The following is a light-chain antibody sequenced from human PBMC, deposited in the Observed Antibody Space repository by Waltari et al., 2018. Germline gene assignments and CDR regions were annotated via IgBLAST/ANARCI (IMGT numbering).Light chain of an antibody. J-gene: IGKJ4*02. V-gene: IGKV4-1*01. Sequence: EIVMTQSPEPLAVSLGERAPINCKSSESVLYSSNNKNHLAWYQQKPGQPPKLILYWASTRKSGVPDRFSGSGYETDFTLTVTSLQAEDVAVYYCQQYYSTPLTFGGGTKVEIK. CDR2: WAS. CDR3: QQYYSTPLT. CDR1: ESVLYSSNNKNH.